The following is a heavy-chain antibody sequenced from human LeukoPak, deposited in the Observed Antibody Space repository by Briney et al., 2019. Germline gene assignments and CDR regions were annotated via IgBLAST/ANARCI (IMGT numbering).Heavy chain of an antibody. CDR3: AKDSPITGTTIGAGG. J-gene: IGHJ4*02. CDR1: GFTFSSYA. CDR2: ISGSGGST. D-gene: IGHD1-7*01. V-gene: IGHV3-23*01. Sequence: GGSLRLSCAASGFTFSSYAMSWVRQAPGKGLEWVSAISGSGGSTYYADSVRGRFTISRDNSKNTLYLQMNSLRAEDTAVYYCAKDSPITGTTIGAGGRGQGTLVTVSS.